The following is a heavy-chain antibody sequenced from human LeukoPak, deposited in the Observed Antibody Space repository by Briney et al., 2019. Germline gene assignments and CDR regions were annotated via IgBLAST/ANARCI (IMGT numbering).Heavy chain of an antibody. D-gene: IGHD5-12*01. Sequence: SGPTLVNPTQTLTLTCAFSGFSLSTPGVAVGWIRQPPGKALEWLSLIYWSDDKRYSPSLKSSLTITKDTSKNQVVLTVTNMDPVDTATYYCAHRGGGSFDYWGQGTLVTVSS. CDR2: IYWSDDK. CDR3: AHRGGGSFDY. CDR1: GFSLSTPGVA. J-gene: IGHJ4*02. V-gene: IGHV2-5*01.